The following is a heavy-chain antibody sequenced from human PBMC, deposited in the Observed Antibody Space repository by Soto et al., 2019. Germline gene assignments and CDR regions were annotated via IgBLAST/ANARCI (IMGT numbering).Heavy chain of an antibody. CDR2: INHSGST. V-gene: IGHV4-34*01. CDR3: ARRGSPARRLFTGTWYYFDY. Sequence: SETLSLTCAVYGGSFSGYYWSWIRQPPGKGLEWIGEINHSGSTNYNPSLKSRVTISVDTSKNQFSLKLSSVTAADTAVYYCARRGSPARRLFTGTWYYFDYWGQGTLVTVSS. CDR1: GGSFSGYY. D-gene: IGHD6-6*01. J-gene: IGHJ4*02.